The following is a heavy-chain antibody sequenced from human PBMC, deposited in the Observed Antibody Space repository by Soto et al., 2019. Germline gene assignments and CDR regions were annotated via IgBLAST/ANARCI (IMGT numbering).Heavy chain of an antibody. D-gene: IGHD5-12*01. CDR3: ARLRGYSGYDPLYYYYMDV. V-gene: IGHV4-39*02. CDR2: IYYSGST. J-gene: IGHJ6*03. CDR1: GGSISSSSYY. Sequence: SETLSLTCTVSGGSISSSSYYWGWIRQPPGKGLEWIGSIYYSGSTYYNPSLKSRVTISVDTSKNHFSLKLSSVTAADTAVYYCARLRGYSGYDPLYYYYMDVWGKGTTVTVS.